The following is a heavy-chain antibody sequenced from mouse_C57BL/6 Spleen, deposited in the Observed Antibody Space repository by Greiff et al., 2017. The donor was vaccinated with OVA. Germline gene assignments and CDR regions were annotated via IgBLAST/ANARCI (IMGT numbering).Heavy chain of an antibody. Sequence: EVKLMESGGDLVKPGGSLKLSCAASGFTFSSYGMSWVRQTPDKRLEWVATISSGGSYTYYPDSVKGRFTISRDNAKNTLYLQMSSLKSEDTAMYYCARQRGDSHYFDYWGQGTTLTVSS. D-gene: IGHD2-13*01. CDR2: ISSGGSYT. J-gene: IGHJ2*01. CDR3: ARQRGDSHYFDY. V-gene: IGHV5-6*01. CDR1: GFTFSSYG.